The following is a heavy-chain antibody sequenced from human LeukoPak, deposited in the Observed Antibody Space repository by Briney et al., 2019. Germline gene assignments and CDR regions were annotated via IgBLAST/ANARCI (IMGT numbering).Heavy chain of an antibody. CDR3: ARENTWFGELIDVFDP. D-gene: IGHD3-10*01. V-gene: IGHV3-11*01. J-gene: IGHJ5*02. CDR2: ITSSSSTI. Sequence: PGGSLRLSCAASGFTFSDYYMSWIRQAPGKGLEWVSYITSSSSTIYYADSVKGRFTISRDNAKNSLYLQMNSLRAEDTAVYYCARENTWFGELIDVFDPWGQGTLVTVSS. CDR1: GFTFSDYY.